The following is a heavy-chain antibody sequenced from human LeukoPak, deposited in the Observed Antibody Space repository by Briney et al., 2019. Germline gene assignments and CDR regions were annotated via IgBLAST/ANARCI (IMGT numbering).Heavy chain of an antibody. Sequence: PGGSLRLSCTASGFTFADFTVSWFRQSPGQGLEWVGFIRSNVYGGTTEHAASVEARFTISRDDSNSIAYLQMNSLKTEDTAVYYCTGGSGRYVTVDWWGQGTLVTVSS. CDR3: TGGSGRYVTVDW. J-gene: IGHJ4*02. CDR1: GFTFADFT. D-gene: IGHD6-19*01. CDR2: IRSNVYGGTT. V-gene: IGHV3-49*03.